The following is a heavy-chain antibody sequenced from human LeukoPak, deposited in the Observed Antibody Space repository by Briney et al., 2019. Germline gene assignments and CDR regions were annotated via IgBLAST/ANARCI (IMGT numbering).Heavy chain of an antibody. CDR3: ARRFSAWAFDI. D-gene: IGHD3-16*01. CDR1: GFTFSSYG. CDR2: ISWNSAIT. J-gene: IGHJ3*02. V-gene: IGHV3-9*03. Sequence: GGSLRLSCAASGFTFSSYGMHWVRQAPGKGLEWVSGISWNSAITDYADSVKGRFTISRDNTKNSLYLQMNSLRPEDMALYYCARRFSAWAFDIWGQGTMVTVSS.